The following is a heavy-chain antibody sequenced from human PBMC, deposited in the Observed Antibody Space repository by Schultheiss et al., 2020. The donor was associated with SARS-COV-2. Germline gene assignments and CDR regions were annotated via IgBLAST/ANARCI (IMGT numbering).Heavy chain of an antibody. Sequence: GGSLRLSCAASGFTFSSYSMNWVRQAPGKGLEWVANIKQDGSEKYYVDSVKGRFTISRDNAKNSLYLRMNSLRAEDTAVYYCTREGWNYDSFDIWGQGTMVTVSS. D-gene: IGHD1-7*01. CDR2: IKQDGSEK. J-gene: IGHJ3*02. V-gene: IGHV3-7*01. CDR3: TREGWNYDSFDI. CDR1: GFTFSSYS.